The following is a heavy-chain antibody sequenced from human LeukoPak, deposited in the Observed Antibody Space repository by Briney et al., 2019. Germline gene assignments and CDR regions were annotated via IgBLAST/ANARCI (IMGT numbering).Heavy chain of an antibody. J-gene: IGHJ4*02. CDR3: ASDPGYRTLEYYFDY. CDR1: GFAFISYA. CDR2: ISGSGGST. V-gene: IGHV3-23*01. Sequence: GGSLRLSCAASGFAFISYAMSWVRQAPGKGLEWVSGISGSGGSTYYADSVKGRFPISRDNSKNPLYLQMTSLRAEDTAVYYCASDPGYRTLEYYFDYWGQGTLVTVSS. D-gene: IGHD1-14*01.